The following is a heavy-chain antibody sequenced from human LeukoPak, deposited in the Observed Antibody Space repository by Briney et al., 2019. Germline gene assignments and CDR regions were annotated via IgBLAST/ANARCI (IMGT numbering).Heavy chain of an antibody. J-gene: IGHJ4*02. CDR1: GGSISNYY. CDR2: IYTSGST. V-gene: IGHV4-4*07. CDR3: ARGRTRGYYDSSYQYYFDY. Sequence: SETLSLTCTVSGGSISNYYWNWIRQPAGKGLEWIGRIYTSGSTNYNPSLKSRVTMSVDTSKNQFSLKLSSVTAADTAVYYCARGRTRGYYDSSYQYYFDYWGQGTLVTVSS. D-gene: IGHD3-22*01.